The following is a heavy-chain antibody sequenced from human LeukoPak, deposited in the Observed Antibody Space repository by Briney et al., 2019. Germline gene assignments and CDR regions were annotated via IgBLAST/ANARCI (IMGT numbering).Heavy chain of an antibody. J-gene: IGHJ4*02. V-gene: IGHV1-69-2*01. CDR1: GYTFTYYY. Sequence: ASVKVSCKVSGYTFTYYYMHWVQQAPGKGLEWMGLVDPEDGETIYAEKFQGRVTITADTSTDTAYMELSSLRSEDTAVYYCATGGGIVGATHWGQGTLVTVSS. D-gene: IGHD1-26*01. CDR2: VDPEDGET. CDR3: ATGGGIVGATH.